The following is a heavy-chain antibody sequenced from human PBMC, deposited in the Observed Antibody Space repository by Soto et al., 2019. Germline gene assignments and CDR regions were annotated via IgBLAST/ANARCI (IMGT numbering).Heavy chain of an antibody. D-gene: IGHD1-1*01. CDR1: GDSIRSTNW. Sequence: QVQLQESGPGLVKPSGTLALTCAVSGDSIRSTNWWSWVRQSPGKGLEWIGEIHHSGSTKYNPSLKSRVIISVDKSKNQFSLMLSSVTAADTAVYYCPRGETQQQRDPWGQGTLVTVSS. V-gene: IGHV4-4*02. J-gene: IGHJ5*02. CDR3: PRGETQQQRDP. CDR2: IHHSGST.